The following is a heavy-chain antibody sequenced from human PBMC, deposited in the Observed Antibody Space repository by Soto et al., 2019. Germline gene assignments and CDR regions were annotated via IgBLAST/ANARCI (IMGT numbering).Heavy chain of an antibody. Sequence: GGSLRLSCAASGFTFSNAWMIWVRQAPGKGLEWVGRIKSKADGETTDFAAPVKGRFAISRDDSKNTLNLQMNSLKTEDTAVYYCTASPHRPSMFREENYFDKWGQGTLVTVSS. CDR3: TASPHRPSMFREENYFDK. V-gene: IGHV3-15*07. CDR1: GFTFSNAW. D-gene: IGHD3-10*01. CDR2: IKSKADGETT. J-gene: IGHJ4*02.